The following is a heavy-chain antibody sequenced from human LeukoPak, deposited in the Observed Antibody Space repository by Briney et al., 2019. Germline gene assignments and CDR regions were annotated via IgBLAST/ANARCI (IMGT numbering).Heavy chain of an antibody. CDR1: GGSISSYY. CDR3: AREERGFGELGY. CDR2: IYYSGST. V-gene: IGHV4-59*01. D-gene: IGHD3-10*01. J-gene: IGHJ4*02. Sequence: SETLSLTCAVYGGSISSYYWSWIRQPPGKGLEWIGYIYYSGSTNYNPSLKSRVTISVDTSKNQFSLKLSSVTAADTAVYYCAREERGFGELGYWGQGTLVTVSS.